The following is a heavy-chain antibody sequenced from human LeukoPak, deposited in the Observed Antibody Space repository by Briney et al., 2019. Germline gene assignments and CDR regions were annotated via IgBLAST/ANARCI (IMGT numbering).Heavy chain of an antibody. CDR3: TTDEWD. CDR1: GFTFSSYW. V-gene: IGHV3-74*01. D-gene: IGHD2-8*01. CDR2: INTDGSTT. Sequence: GGSLRLSCAASGFTFSSYWMHWVRQVPGKGLVWVSGINTDGSTTSYADSVKGRFTISRDNAKNTLYLQMNSLKTEDTAVYYCTTDEWDWGQGTLVTVSS. J-gene: IGHJ4*02.